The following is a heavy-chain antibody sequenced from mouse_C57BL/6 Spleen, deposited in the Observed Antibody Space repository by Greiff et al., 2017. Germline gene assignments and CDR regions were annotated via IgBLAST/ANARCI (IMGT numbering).Heavy chain of an antibody. V-gene: IGHV1-74*01. CDR3: ATANWDVPYFDY. CDR2: IHPSDSDT. D-gene: IGHD4-1*01. J-gene: IGHJ2*01. CDR1: GYTFTSYW. Sequence: QVQLQQPGAELVKPGASVKVSCKASGYTFTSYWMHWVKQRPGQGLEWIGRIHPSDSDTNYNQKFTGKATLTVDKSSSTAYMQLSSLTSEDSAVYYCATANWDVPYFDYWGQGTTLTVSS.